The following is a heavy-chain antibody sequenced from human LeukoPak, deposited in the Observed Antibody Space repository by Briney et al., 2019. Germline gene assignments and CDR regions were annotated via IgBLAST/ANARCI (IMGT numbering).Heavy chain of an antibody. CDR1: GGSISRGSYY. J-gene: IGHJ4*02. D-gene: IGHD2-2*01. CDR2: IYTSGST. Sequence: PSETLSLTCTVSGGSISRGSYYWRWIRQPAGKGLQWIGRIYTSGSTNYNPSLKSRVTISIDTSKNQFSLKLSSVTTADTAVYYCARGAVVPAAMEYYFDYWGQGILVTVSS. V-gene: IGHV4-61*02. CDR3: ARGAVVPAAMEYYFDY.